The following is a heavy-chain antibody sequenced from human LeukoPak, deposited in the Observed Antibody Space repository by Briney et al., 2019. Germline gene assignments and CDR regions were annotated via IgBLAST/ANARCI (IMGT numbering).Heavy chain of an antibody. CDR3: ARDDYVEHNNYYYYYYMDV. CDR2: ISSSGSTI. J-gene: IGHJ6*03. Sequence: PGGSLRLSCAASGFTFSSYEMNWVRQAPGKGLEWVSYISSSGSTIYYADSVKGRFTISRDNAKNSLYLQMNSLRAEDTAVYYCARDDYVEHNNYYYYYYMDVWGKGTTVTVSS. D-gene: IGHD4-17*01. V-gene: IGHV3-48*03. CDR1: GFTFSSYE.